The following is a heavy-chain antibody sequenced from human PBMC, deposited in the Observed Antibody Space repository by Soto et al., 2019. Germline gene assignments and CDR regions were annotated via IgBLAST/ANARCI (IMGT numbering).Heavy chain of an antibody. CDR3: ARHKITGLFDY. CDR1: GGSFSGYY. V-gene: IGHV4-34*01. D-gene: IGHD2-8*02. Sequence: QVQLQQWGAGLLKPSETLSLTCAVYGGSFSGYYWTWIRQPPGTGLEWIGEINHSGSTNYNPSLKSLVTISVDTSNNQFSLKLTSVTAADTAFYYCARHKITGLFDYWGQGTLV. J-gene: IGHJ4*02. CDR2: INHSGST.